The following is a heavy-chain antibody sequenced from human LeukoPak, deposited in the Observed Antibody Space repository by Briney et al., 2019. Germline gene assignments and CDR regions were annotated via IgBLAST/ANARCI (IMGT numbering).Heavy chain of an antibody. V-gene: IGHV3-11*01. D-gene: IGHD2-8*01. J-gene: IGHJ4*02. Sequence: GGSLRLSCAASGFTFSDYYMSWIRQAPGKGLEWVSYISSSGSTIYYADSVKVRFTISRDNAKTSLYLQMNSLRAEDTAVYYCARASLMVYAPNDYWGQGTLVTVSS. CDR3: ARASLMVYAPNDY. CDR1: GFTFSDYY. CDR2: ISSSGSTI.